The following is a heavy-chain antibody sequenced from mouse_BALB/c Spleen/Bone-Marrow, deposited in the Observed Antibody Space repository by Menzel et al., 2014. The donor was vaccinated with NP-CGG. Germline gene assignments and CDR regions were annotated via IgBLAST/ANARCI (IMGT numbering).Heavy chain of an antibody. D-gene: IGHD3-1*01. Sequence: QVQLQQPGPELVKPGASVKISCKASGYTFTDYYINWVEQKPGLGLEWIGWIYPGSGSTKYNEKFKGKATLTVDTSSSTAYMQLSSLTSEDTAVYFCANLGRYAMDYWGQGTSVTVSS. V-gene: IGHV1-84*02. CDR3: ANLGRYAMDY. CDR1: GYTFTDYY. CDR2: IYPGSGST. J-gene: IGHJ4*01.